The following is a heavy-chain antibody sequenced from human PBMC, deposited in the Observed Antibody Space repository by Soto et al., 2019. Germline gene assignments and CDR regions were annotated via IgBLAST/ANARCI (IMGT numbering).Heavy chain of an antibody. Sequence: GGSLRLSCAASGFSFSSYAMSWVRQAPGKGLEWVSAISGRADSTYYADSVKGRLTISRDSSKNTLYLQMNSLRAEDTAVYYCAKSYYDFWSGYYRRGSYFDYWGQGTLVTVSS. V-gene: IGHV3-23*01. D-gene: IGHD3-3*01. J-gene: IGHJ4*02. CDR3: AKSYYDFWSGYYRRGSYFDY. CDR1: GFSFSSYA. CDR2: ISGRADST.